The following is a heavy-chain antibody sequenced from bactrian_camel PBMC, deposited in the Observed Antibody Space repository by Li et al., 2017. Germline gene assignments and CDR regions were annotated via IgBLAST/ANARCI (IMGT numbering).Heavy chain of an antibody. V-gene: IGHV3S6*01. J-gene: IGHJ4*01. CDR3: ALDFISPFSGLGSCLRNYEYNY. Sequence: VQLVESGGGLVQPGGSLRLSCAASGFTFSSIAMAWVHQAPGKGLEWVSGIYSDGTNTHYADSVKGRFTISQDITKNTVYLQMNSLNPEDTAMYYCALDFISPFSGLGSCLRNYEYNYWGQGTQVTVS. CDR1: GFTFSSIA. CDR2: IYSDGTNT. D-gene: IGHD5*01.